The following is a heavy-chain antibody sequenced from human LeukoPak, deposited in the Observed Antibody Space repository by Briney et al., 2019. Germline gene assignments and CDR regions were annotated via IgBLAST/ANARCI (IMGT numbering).Heavy chain of an antibody. CDR2: ICDSGRTI. CDR3: ARDRLGDYDHSGYYDK. Sequence: GESLKISCAASGFTFSDYYMSWIRQAPGKGLEWVSYICDSGRTIYYADSVKGRFTISRDNAKNSVYLQMNNLGAEDTAVYYCARDRLGDYDHSGYYDKWGQGTLVTVSS. D-gene: IGHD3-22*01. V-gene: IGHV3-11*01. J-gene: IGHJ4*02. CDR1: GFTFSDYY.